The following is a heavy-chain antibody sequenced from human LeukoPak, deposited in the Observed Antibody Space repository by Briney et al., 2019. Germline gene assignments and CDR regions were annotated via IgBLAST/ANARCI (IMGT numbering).Heavy chain of an antibody. J-gene: IGHJ3*02. V-gene: IGHV3-7*01. CDR1: GFTFSSYW. D-gene: IGHD3-22*01. CDR2: IKQDGSEK. Sequence: GGSLRLSCAASGFTFSSYWMSWVRQAPGKGLEWVANIKQDGSEKYYVDSVKGRFTISRDNAKNSLYLQMNSLRAEDTAVYYCARDAYLITMIVDAFDIWGQGTMVTVSS. CDR3: ARDAYLITMIVDAFDI.